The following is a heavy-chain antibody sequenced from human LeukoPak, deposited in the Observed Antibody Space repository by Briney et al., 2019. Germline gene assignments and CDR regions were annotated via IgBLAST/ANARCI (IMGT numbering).Heavy chain of an antibody. CDR3: ARGLFLSGYLDAFDI. D-gene: IGHD3-22*01. CDR1: GFTFSSYA. Sequence: GGSLRLSCAASGFTFSSYAMSWVRQAPGKGLEWVSTISGSGGNTYYADSVKGRFTISRDNSKNTLYLQMNSLRVEDTAVYYCARGLFLSGYLDAFDIWGQGTVVTVSS. V-gene: IGHV3-23*01. CDR2: ISGSGGNT. J-gene: IGHJ3*02.